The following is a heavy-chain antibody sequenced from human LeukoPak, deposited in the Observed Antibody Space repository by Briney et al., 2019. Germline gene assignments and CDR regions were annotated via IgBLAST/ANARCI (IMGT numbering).Heavy chain of an antibody. V-gene: IGHV1-46*01. D-gene: IGHD3-3*01. Sequence: ASVKVSCKASGYTFTSYYMHWVRQAPGQGLEWMGIINPSGGSTSYAQKFQGRVTMTRDMSTSTVYMELSSLRSEDTAVYYCARGNYDFWSSYYSYYYYYMDVWGKGTTVTVSS. J-gene: IGHJ6*03. CDR1: GYTFTSYY. CDR3: ARGNYDFWSSYYSYYYYYMDV. CDR2: INPSGGST.